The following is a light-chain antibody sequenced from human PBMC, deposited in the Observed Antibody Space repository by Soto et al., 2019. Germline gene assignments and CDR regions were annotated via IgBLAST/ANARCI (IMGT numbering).Light chain of an antibody. J-gene: IGKJ2*01. CDR3: QQYNTLYT. V-gene: IGKV3-15*01. Sequence: EIVMTQSPATLSVSPGESATLSCRASQSVSSKLAWYQQKPGQAPRLLIYGASTRATGIPARFSGSGSGTEFTLTNSGLQSEDFAVYYCQQYNTLYTFGQGTKLEIK. CDR1: QSVSSK. CDR2: GAS.